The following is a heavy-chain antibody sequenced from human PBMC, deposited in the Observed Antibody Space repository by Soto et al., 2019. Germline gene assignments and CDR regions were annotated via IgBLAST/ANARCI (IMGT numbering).Heavy chain of an antibody. CDR2: IYPGDSDT. CDR1: GYSFTSYW. J-gene: IGHJ3*02. V-gene: IGHV5-51*01. Sequence: PGESLKISCKGSGYSFTSYWIGWVRQMPGEGLEWMGIIYPGDSDTRYSPSFQGQVTISADKSISTAYLQWSSLKASDTAMYYCARRHPPEEYSGYDSPDAFDIWGQGTMVTVSS. D-gene: IGHD5-12*01. CDR3: ARRHPPEEYSGYDSPDAFDI.